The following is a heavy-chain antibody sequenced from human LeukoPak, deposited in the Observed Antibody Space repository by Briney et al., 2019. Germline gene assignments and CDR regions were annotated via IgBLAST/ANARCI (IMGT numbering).Heavy chain of an antibody. D-gene: IGHD1-26*01. J-gene: IGHJ4*02. Sequence: ASVKVSCKASGYTFTGYYMHWVRQAPGQGLEWMGWINPNSGGTNYAQKFQGRVTMTRDTSISTAYMELSSLRSEDTAVYYCARGPTVVGATIVDYWGQGTLVTVSS. CDR2: INPNSGGT. V-gene: IGHV1-2*02. CDR1: GYTFTGYY. CDR3: ARGPTVVGATIVDY.